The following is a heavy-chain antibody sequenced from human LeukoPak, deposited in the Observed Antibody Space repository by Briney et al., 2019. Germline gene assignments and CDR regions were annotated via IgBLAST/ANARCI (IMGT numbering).Heavy chain of an antibody. V-gene: IGHV3-23*01. J-gene: IGHJ4*02. CDR2: TTNTGVST. CDR1: RFTFSSYA. D-gene: IGHD6-19*01. Sequence: GGSLRLSCAAFRFTFSSYAMTWVRQAPGKGLEWVSATTNTGVSTFYADSVKGRFTISRDNSKSTLFLQMNSLRAEDTAVYYCAKAFYGYSNGRAVFDYWGQGTLVTVSS. CDR3: AKAFYGYSNGRAVFDY.